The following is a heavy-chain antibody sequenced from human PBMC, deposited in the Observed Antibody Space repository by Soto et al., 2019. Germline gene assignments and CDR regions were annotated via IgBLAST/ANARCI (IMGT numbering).Heavy chain of an antibody. CDR3: VRDTTRASAAPDFDY. V-gene: IGHV3-48*03. J-gene: IGHJ4*02. CDR1: GFTFSTYE. D-gene: IGHD6-13*01. CDR2: ISVSGNII. Sequence: PGGSLRLSCAASGFTFSTYEFNWVRQAPGRGLEWISYISVSGNIIKYADSVKGRFTISRDNAESSLHLHMSSLRVDDTAVYFCVRDTTRASAAPDFDYSGRRTAGIVSS.